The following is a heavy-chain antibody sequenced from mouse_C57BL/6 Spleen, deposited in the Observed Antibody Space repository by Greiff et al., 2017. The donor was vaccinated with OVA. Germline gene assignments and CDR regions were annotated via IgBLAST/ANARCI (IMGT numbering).Heavy chain of an antibody. CDR2: IHPNSGST. Sequence: QVQLQQPGAELVKPGASVKLSCKASGYTFTSYWMHWVKQRPGQGLEWIGMIHPNSGSTNYNEKFKSKVTLTVDKSSSTAYMQLSSLTSEDSAVYYCARVSGGADVWGTGTTVTVSS. CDR3: ARVSGGADV. J-gene: IGHJ1*03. CDR1: GYTFTSYW. V-gene: IGHV1-64*01. D-gene: IGHD1-3*01.